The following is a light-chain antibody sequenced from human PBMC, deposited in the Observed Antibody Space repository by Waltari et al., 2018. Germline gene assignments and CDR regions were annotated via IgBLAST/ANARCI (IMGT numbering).Light chain of an antibody. CDR1: QDISTY. CDR3: QHYDFLPT. V-gene: IGKV1-33*01. Sequence: DIQLTQSPPSLSASVGARVTISCQASQDISTYLNWYQHKPGKSPKLLIHDASNLATGVPSRFSGRGSGTVFSFTISSLQPEDFATYYCQHYDFLPTFGPGTKVDV. J-gene: IGKJ3*01. CDR2: DAS.